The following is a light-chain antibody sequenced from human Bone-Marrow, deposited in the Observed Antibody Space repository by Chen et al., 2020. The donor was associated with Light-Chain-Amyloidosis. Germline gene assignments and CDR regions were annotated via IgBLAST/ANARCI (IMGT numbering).Light chain of an antibody. CDR1: SSDVGSYNL. V-gene: IGLV2-23*03. Sequence: QSALTQPASVSGSPGQSITLSCTGTSSDVGSYNLVSWYQQHPGKAPKLMIYEGSKRPSGVSNLFSGSKSGNTASLTISGLQAEDEADYYCCSYAGSSTFVVFGGGTKLTVL. CDR2: EGS. CDR3: CSYAGSSTFVV. J-gene: IGLJ2*01.